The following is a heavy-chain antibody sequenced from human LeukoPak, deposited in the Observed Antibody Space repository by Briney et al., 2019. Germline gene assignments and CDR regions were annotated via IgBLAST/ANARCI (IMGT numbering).Heavy chain of an antibody. V-gene: IGHV1-69*16. CDR2: IIPMLGTA. Sequence: SVKVSCKASGGSFSRHTLNWVRQAPGQGLEWMGGIIPMLGTANYADHLRDRVTITTDESTSTVYMELSSLRSEDTATYYCARTRIWGSRSDAFDFWGQGTLVTVSS. CDR1: GGSFSRHT. D-gene: IGHD7-27*01. J-gene: IGHJ3*01. CDR3: ARTRIWGSRSDAFDF.